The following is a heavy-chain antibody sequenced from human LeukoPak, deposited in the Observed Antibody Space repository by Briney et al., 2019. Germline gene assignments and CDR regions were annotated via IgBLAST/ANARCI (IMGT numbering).Heavy chain of an antibody. J-gene: IGHJ4*02. CDR2: INHSGST. D-gene: IGHD3-3*01. CDR3: ARTSTADFWSGTYDY. CDR1: GGSFSGYY. V-gene: IGHV4-34*01. Sequence: SETLSLTCAVYGGSFSGYYWSWIRQPPGKGLEWIGEINHSGSTNYNPSLKSRVTISVDTSKNQFSLKLSSVTAADTAMYYCARTSTADFWSGTYDYWGQGTLVTVSS.